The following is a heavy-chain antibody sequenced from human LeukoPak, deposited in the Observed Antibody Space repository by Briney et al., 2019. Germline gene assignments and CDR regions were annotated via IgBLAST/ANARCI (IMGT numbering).Heavy chain of an antibody. D-gene: IGHD1-26*01. CDR1: GFTFSNAW. Sequence: GGSLRLSCAASGFTFSNAWMSWVRQAPGKGLEWVSGISWNSGSIGYADSVKGRFTISRDNAKNSLYLQMNSLKAEDTALYYCAKAVGATTAYFDYWGQGTLVTVSS. J-gene: IGHJ4*02. CDR3: AKAVGATTAYFDY. CDR2: ISWNSGSI. V-gene: IGHV3-9*01.